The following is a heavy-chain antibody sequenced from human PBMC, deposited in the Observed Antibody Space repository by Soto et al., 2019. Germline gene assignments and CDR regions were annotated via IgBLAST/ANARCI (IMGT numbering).Heavy chain of an antibody. J-gene: IGHJ5*02. CDR2: VSSTGST. Sequence: SETLSLTCTVSGGSLNSYYWTWIRQSPGKGLEWIGYVSSTGSTNYNPSLKSRVILSLDTSTSEVSLSLTSVTAADAAVYFCARFSPPRKSYDSNPGWFDPWGQGIMVTVSS. D-gene: IGHD3-22*01. V-gene: IGHV4-59*01. CDR3: ARFSPPRKSYDSNPGWFDP. CDR1: GGSLNSYY.